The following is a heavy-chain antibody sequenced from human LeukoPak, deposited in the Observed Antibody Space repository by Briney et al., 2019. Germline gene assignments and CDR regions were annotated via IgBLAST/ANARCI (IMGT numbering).Heavy chain of an antibody. CDR3: ARGRESHGGSDTNLDDY. J-gene: IGHJ4*02. CDR1: GYTFISYG. CDR2: ICTYNGNS. D-gene: IGHD3-10*01. Sequence: ASVTVSCTASGYTFISYGINWVRQAPGQGLEWMGWICTYNGNSNYPPLLQGRVTMTNDTSTSTAYMELRSLRSDDTAMYYCARGRESHGGSDTNLDDYWGQGTLVTVSS. V-gene: IGHV1-18*01.